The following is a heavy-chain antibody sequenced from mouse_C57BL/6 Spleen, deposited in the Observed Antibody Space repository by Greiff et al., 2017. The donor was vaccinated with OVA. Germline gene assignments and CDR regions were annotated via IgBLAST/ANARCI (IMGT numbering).Heavy chain of an antibody. J-gene: IGHJ4*01. CDR1: GFSLTSYG. Sequence: QVQLKQSGPGLVAPSQSLSITCTVSGFSLTSYGVHWVRQPPGKGLEWLVVIWSDGSTTYNSALKSRLSISKDNSKSQVFLKMNSLQTDDTAMYYCARHKGNYVSAMDYWGQGTSVTVSS. CDR2: IWSDGST. V-gene: IGHV2-6-1*01. D-gene: IGHD1-1*01. CDR3: ARHKGNYVSAMDY.